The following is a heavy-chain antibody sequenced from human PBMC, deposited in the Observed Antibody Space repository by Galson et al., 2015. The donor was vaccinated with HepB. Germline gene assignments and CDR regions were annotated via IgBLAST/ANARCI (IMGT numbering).Heavy chain of an antibody. V-gene: IGHV3-48*02. CDR2: ITTGGNSL. CDR3: ARSPWSPLYFDH. J-gene: IGHJ4*02. D-gene: IGHD2-15*01. Sequence: SLRLSCAGSGYTFSSYTMSWVRQAPGKGLEWISYITTGGNSLFYLDSVKDRFTISRDNANSSLYLQMNSLRDEDTAVYFCARSPWSPLYFDHWGREPWSLSPQ. CDR1: GYTFSSYT.